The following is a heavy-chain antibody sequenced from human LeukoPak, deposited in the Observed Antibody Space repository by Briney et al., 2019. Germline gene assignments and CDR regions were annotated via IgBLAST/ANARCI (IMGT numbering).Heavy chain of an antibody. D-gene: IGHD1-14*01. V-gene: IGHV3-21*01. CDR1: GFTFTRYR. CDR3: TRDLDLYNDAFDI. Sequence: PGGSLRLSCTASGFTFTRYRMNWVRQAPGKGLEWLSSIRSRGNEKYYADSVKGGFTISRDNRKNSLYMKINTLRAEDRAVYYCTRDLDLYNDAFDIWGQGTRVIVSS. J-gene: IGHJ3*02. CDR2: IRSRGNEK.